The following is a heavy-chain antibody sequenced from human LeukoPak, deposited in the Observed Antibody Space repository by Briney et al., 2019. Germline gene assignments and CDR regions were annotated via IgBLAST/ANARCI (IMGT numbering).Heavy chain of an antibody. D-gene: IGHD3-22*01. V-gene: IGHV5-51*01. CDR3: ARHVGDSSGYYYPHYYYYMDV. CDR1: GYSFTSYW. Sequence: GESLKISCKGSGYSFTSYWIGWVRQMPGKGLEWMGIIYPGDSDTRYSPSFQGQVTISADKSISTAYLQWSSLKASDTAKYYCARHVGDSSGYYYPHYYYYMDVWGKRTTVTVSS. CDR2: IYPGDSDT. J-gene: IGHJ6*03.